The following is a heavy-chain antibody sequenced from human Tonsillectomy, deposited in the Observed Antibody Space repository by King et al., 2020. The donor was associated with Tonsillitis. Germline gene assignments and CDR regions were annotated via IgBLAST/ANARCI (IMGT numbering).Heavy chain of an antibody. CDR3: ATSVVVVVANTGAFDT. CDR2: INHSGGT. D-gene: IGHD2-15*01. V-gene: IGHV4-34*01. Sequence: VQLQQWGAGLLKPSETLSLTCAVNGGPFSGYYWSWSRQTPGKVLEWGGEINHSGGTKYNPSLKSRAAISVDTSKNQVSLKLSSVTAADTAVLYCATSVVVVVANTGAFDTGGQGTMVSVSS. J-gene: IGHJ3*02. CDR1: GGPFSGYY.